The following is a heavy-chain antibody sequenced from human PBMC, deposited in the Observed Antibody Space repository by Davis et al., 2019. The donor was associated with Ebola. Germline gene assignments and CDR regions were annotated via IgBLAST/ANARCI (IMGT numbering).Heavy chain of an antibody. CDR2: ISSNGGST. Sequence: PGGSLRLSCAASGFTFSSYAMHWVRQAPGKGLEYVSAISSNGGSTYYANSVKGRFTISRDNSKNTLYLQMNSLRAEDTAVYYCARGSKWELLTFAFDYWGQGTLVTVSS. D-gene: IGHD1-26*01. CDR3: ARGSKWELLTFAFDY. CDR1: GFTFSSYA. V-gene: IGHV3-64*01. J-gene: IGHJ4*02.